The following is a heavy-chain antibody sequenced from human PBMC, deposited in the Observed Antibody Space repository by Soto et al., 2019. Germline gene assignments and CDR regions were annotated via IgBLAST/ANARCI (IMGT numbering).Heavy chain of an antibody. J-gene: IGHJ6*02. CDR1: GFTFKNYW. V-gene: IGHV3-74*01. CDR2: INSDGSNT. CDR3: ARRCNRPNCYGMDV. Sequence: EVQLVESGGGLIQPGESLRLSCEGSGFTFKNYWMHWVRQVPGKGLVWVSRINSDGSNTRYADSVKGRFTVSRDNAKNTLFRQMNSLRAADTAVYFCARRCNRPNCYGMDVWGQGTTVTVSS. D-gene: IGHD6-6*01.